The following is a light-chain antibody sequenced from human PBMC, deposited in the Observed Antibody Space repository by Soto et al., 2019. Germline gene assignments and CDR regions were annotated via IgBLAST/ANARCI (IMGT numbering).Light chain of an antibody. CDR2: EVS. Sequence: QSALTQPPSVSGSPGQSVTISCTGTSSDVGSYNRVSWYQQSPGTAPKLMIYEVSNRPSGVPDRFSGSKSGNTASLTISGLQAEDEADYYCSLYTSSSTYVFGTGTQLTVL. V-gene: IGLV2-18*01. CDR3: SLYTSSSTYV. CDR1: SSDVGSYNR. J-gene: IGLJ1*01.